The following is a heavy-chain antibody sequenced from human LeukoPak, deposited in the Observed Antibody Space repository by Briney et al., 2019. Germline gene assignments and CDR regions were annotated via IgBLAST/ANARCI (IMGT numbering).Heavy chain of an antibody. V-gene: IGHV3-7*05. J-gene: IGHJ4*02. Sequence: GESLRLSCAVSGYTFCSYWVNWVREAPGKGLECVANIKQDGSQKYYVDSVRGRFTISRDNAKNSLYLQLNSLRAEDTAVYYCARDEPGDSYGLYWGQGTLVTVSS. D-gene: IGHD5-18*01. CDR2: IKQDGSQK. CDR3: ARDEPGDSYGLY. CDR1: GYTFCSYW.